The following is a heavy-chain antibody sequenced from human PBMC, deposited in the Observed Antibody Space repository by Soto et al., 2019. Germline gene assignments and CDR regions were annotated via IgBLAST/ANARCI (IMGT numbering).Heavy chain of an antibody. CDR1: GYTFTSYD. J-gene: IGHJ5*02. CDR2: MNPNSGNT. CDR3: ARGFSDSPSFDP. Sequence: ASVKVSCKASGYTFTSYDINWVRQATGQGLEWMGWMNPNSGNTGYAQKFQGRVTMTRNTSISTAYMELSSLRSEDTAVYYCARGFSDSPSFDPWGQGTLVTVSS. V-gene: IGHV1-8*01. D-gene: IGHD2-21*01.